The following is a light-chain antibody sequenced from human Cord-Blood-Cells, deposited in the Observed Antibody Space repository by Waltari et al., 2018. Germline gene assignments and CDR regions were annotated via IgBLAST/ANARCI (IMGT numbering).Light chain of an antibody. CDR2: WAS. CDR3: QQYYSTPIT. V-gene: IGKV4-1*01. J-gene: IGKJ5*01. CDR1: QSVLYSSNNKNY. Sequence: DIVMTQSPDSLAVSLGQRAPTKDKSSQSVLYSSNNKNYLAWYQQKPGQPPKLLIYWASTRESGVPDRFSGSGSGTDFTLTISSLQAEDVAVYYCQQYYSTPITFGQGTRLEIK.